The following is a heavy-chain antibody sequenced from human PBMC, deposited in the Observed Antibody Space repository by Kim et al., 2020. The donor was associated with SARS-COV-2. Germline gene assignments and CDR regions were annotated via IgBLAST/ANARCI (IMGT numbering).Heavy chain of an antibody. D-gene: IGHD2-15*01. V-gene: IGHV3-23*01. CDR1: GFTFSSYA. CDR3: AKARVSMESGGSANFDY. CDR2: ISGSGGST. J-gene: IGHJ4*02. Sequence: GGSLRLSCAASGFTFSSYAMSWVRQAPGKGLEWVSAISGSGGSTYYADSVKGRFTISRDNSKNTLYLQMNSLRAEDTAVYYCAKARVSMESGGSANFDYWGQGTLVTVSS.